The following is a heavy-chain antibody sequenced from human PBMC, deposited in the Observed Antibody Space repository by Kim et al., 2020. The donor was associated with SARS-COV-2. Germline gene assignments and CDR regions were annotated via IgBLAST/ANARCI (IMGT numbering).Heavy chain of an antibody. CDR1: GYTFTSYA. V-gene: IGHV1-3*01. CDR3: AREFVVVGYAFDI. CDR2: INAGNGNT. Sequence: ASVKVSCKASGYTFTSYAMHWVRQAPGQRLEWMGWINAGNGNTKYSQKFQGRVTITRDTSASTAYMELSSLRSEDTAVYYCAREFVVVGYAFDIWGQGTMVTVSS. J-gene: IGHJ3*02. D-gene: IGHD2-2*01.